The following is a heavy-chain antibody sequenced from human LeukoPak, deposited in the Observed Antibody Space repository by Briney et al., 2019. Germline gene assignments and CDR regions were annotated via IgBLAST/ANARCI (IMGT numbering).Heavy chain of an antibody. J-gene: IGHJ1*01. D-gene: IGHD3-22*01. CDR2: INPSGGST. CDR1: GYTFTSYY. Sequence: GASVKVSCKASGYTFTSYYMHWVRQAPGQGLEWMGIINPSGGSTSYAQKFQGRVTMTEDTSTDTAYMELSSLRSEDTAVYYCATDLTLWSYYDSSGYTQHWGQGTLVTVSS. V-gene: IGHV1-46*01. CDR3: ATDLTLWSYYDSSGYTQH.